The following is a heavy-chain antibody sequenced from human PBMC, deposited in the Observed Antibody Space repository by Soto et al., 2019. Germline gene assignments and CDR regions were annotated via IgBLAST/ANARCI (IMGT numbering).Heavy chain of an antibody. CDR1: GYTCTSYG. CDR3: ARDDIVVVPAATSGDY. CDR2: ISAYNGNT. D-gene: IGHD2-2*01. Sequence: ASVKVSCKASGYTCTSYGISWVRQAPGQGLEWMGWISAYNGNTNYAQKLQGRVTMTTDTSTSTAYMELRSLRSDDTAVYYCARDDIVVVPAATSGDYWGQGTLVTVSS. V-gene: IGHV1-18*01. J-gene: IGHJ4*02.